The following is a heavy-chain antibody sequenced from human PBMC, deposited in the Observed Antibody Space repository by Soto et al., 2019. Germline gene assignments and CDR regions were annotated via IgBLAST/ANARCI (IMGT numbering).Heavy chain of an antibody. CDR2: ISGSGGST. D-gene: IGHD2-2*01. J-gene: IGHJ6*03. CDR1: GFTFSSYA. Sequence: GGSLRLSCAASGFTFSSYAMSWVRQAPGKGLEWVSAISGSGGSTYYADSVKGRFTISRDNSKNTLYLQMNSLRAEDTAVYYCAKDIVVVPAAHMDVWGKGTTVTVSS. V-gene: IGHV3-23*01. CDR3: AKDIVVVPAAHMDV.